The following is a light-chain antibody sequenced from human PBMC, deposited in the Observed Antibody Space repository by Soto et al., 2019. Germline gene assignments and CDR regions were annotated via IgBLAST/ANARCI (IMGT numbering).Light chain of an antibody. CDR1: QSVGRN. CDR2: AAS. CDR3: QENGKGPLFT. V-gene: IGKV3-15*01. Sequence: EIVVTQSPGILSVSPGDRATLSCRASQSVGRNLAWYQQKPGQAPTLLIYAASTRATALPARFSGSGSGTVFTVCISSMKSEDCTVYYCQENGKGPLFTLGPGTTVD. J-gene: IGKJ3*01.